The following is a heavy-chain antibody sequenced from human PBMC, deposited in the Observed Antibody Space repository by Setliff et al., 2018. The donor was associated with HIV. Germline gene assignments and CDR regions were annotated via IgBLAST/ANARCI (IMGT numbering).Heavy chain of an antibody. CDR2: INPTGGST. V-gene: IGHV1-46*01. D-gene: IGHD5-12*01. Sequence: ASVKVSCKVSTFTFTDYILHWVRQAPGQGLEWMGVINPTGGSTRNTQKFQGRVAMTRDTSTRTVYMGLSSVRSEDTAVYYCASAGAWQRNALDIWGQGTMVTVSS. CDR3: ASAGAWQRNALDI. CDR1: TFTFTDYI. J-gene: IGHJ3*02.